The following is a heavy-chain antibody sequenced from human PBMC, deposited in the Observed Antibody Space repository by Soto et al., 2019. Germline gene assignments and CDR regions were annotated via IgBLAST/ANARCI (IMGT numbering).Heavy chain of an antibody. CDR1: GGTFNNYA. Sequence: QMQLVQSGAEVKKPGSSVKVSCKASGGTFNNYAISWVRQAPGQGLEWMGGTIPIFGTPNYAQKFQGRSTITADKSTSTAYMELSSLTSEDTAVYYCARESHDVEVVPATVLGPFTWFDPWGQGTLVTVS. D-gene: IGHD2-2*01. CDR3: ARESHDVEVVPATVLGPFTWFDP. V-gene: IGHV1-69*06. J-gene: IGHJ5*02. CDR2: TIPIFGTP.